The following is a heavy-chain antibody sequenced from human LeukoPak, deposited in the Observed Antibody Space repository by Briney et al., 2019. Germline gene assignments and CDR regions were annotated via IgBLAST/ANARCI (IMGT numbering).Heavy chain of an antibody. Sequence: GGSLRLSCAASGFSFSSYSMTWVRQAPGKGLEWVSSISSSSSYIYYADSLKGRFTISRDNAKNSLYLQMSSLRAEDTAVYYCARDPYGSGDGYFDYWGQGTLVTVSS. J-gene: IGHJ4*02. CDR1: GFSFSSYS. CDR3: ARDPYGSGDGYFDY. CDR2: ISSSSSYI. D-gene: IGHD3-10*01. V-gene: IGHV3-21*01.